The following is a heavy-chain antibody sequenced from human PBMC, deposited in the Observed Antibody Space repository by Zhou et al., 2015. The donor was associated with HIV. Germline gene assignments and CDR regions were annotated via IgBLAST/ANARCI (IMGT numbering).Heavy chain of an antibody. V-gene: IGHV1-69*01. D-gene: IGHD2-8*01. J-gene: IGHJ6*02. CDR1: GGTFRNYA. Sequence: QVQLVQSGAEVKEPGSSVKVSCMASGGTFRNYAISWVRQAPGQGLEWMGGFIPMFGTAQTAQRFQGRVTLTADESSITSYMEVSSLRFDDTAVYYCAREAYCTHTXCPRYYYYGMDVWGQGTTVTVSS. CDR3: AREAYCTHTXCPRYYYYGMDV. CDR2: FIPMFGTA.